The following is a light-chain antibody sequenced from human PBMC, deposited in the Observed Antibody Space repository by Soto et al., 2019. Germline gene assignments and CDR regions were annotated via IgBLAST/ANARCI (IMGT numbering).Light chain of an antibody. V-gene: IGLV2-11*01. CDR2: DVS. J-gene: IGLJ1*01. CDR1: SSDVGGYTY. CDR3: CSYAGRYTYV. Sequence: QSVLTQPRSVSGSPGQSVSISCTETSSDVGGYTYVSWYQQHPGKAPKVMIYDVSKRPSGVPDRFSGSKSGNTASLTISGLQSEDEADYYCCSYAGRYTYVFGTGTKVTVL.